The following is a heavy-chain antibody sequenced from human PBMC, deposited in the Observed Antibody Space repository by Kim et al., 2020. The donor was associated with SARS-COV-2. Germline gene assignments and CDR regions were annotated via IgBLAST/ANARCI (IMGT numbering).Heavy chain of an antibody. CDR2: IDPGDSFT. D-gene: IGHD5-18*01. CDR1: GYSFSSHW. V-gene: IGHV5-10-1*01. J-gene: IGHJ4*02. Sequence: GESRKISCEGSGYSFSSHWISWVRYMPGKGLEWMGRIDPGDSFTNYSPSLRGHVTISTDNSISTAYLQWSSLKASDTAIYFCARGIQLWSQYYFDYWSQGTLVTVSS. CDR3: ARGIQLWSQYYFDY.